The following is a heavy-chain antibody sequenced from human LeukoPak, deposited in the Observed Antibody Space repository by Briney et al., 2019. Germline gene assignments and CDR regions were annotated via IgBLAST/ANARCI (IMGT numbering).Heavy chain of an antibody. CDR2: VAGSDTGT. V-gene: IGHV3-23*01. J-gene: IGHJ4*02. D-gene: IGHD2-2*01. CDR1: GFSVGSYG. Sequence: GGSLRLSCAVSGFSVGSYGMTWVRQAPGKGLEWVSAVAGSDTGTYYADSVKGRFTISRDHSKNTLYLQMYSLRAEDSAVYYCAKDASGWSSTSCLDYWGQGTLVTVSS. CDR3: AKDASGWSSTSCLDY.